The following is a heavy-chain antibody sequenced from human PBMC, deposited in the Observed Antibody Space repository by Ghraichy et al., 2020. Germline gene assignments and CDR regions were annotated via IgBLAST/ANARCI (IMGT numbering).Heavy chain of an antibody. J-gene: IGHJ4*02. D-gene: IGHD6-6*01. V-gene: IGHV3-30*03. CDR2: ILYDGVNK. Sequence: GESLNISCAASGFTFSSYGVHWVRQAPGKGLEWVAVILYDGVNKYYADSVKGRFTISRDNSKNTLYLQMNSLRAEDTAVFYCARGKQLALDYWGQGTLVTVSS. CDR1: GFTFSSYG. CDR3: ARGKQLALDY.